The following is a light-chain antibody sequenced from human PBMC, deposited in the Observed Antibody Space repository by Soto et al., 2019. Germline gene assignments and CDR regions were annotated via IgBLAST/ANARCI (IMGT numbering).Light chain of an antibody. CDR1: QSISSY. CDR3: QQSYRTPPWT. J-gene: IGKJ1*01. Sequence: DIQMTQSPSSLSASVGDRVTLTCRASQSISSYLNWYQQKPGKAPKLLIYAASSLQSGVPSRFSGSGSGTDFTLTISSLQPEDFATYYCQQSYRTPPWTFGQGTKVDIK. CDR2: AAS. V-gene: IGKV1-39*01.